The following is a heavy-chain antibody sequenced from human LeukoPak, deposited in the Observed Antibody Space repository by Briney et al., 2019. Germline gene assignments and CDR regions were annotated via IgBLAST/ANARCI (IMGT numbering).Heavy chain of an antibody. CDR2: INHSGST. CDR3: ARVWYYDSSGYYYFDY. CDR1: GGPFSGYY. J-gene: IGHJ4*02. D-gene: IGHD3-22*01. Sequence: SETLSLTCAVYGGPFSGYYLSWIRQPPGKGLEWIGEINHSGSTNYNPSLKSRVTISVDTSKNQFSLKLSSVTAADTALYYCARVWYYDSSGYYYFDYWGQGTLVTVSS. V-gene: IGHV4-34*01.